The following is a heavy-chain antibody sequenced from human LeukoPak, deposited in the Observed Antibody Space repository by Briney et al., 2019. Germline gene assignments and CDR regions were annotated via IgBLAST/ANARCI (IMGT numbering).Heavy chain of an antibody. CDR1: GGSISSYY. V-gene: IGHV4-59*01. CDR3: ARDQYYHDSSGYSLFDY. CDR2: IYYSGST. D-gene: IGHD3-22*01. Sequence: SETLSLTCTVSGGSISSYYWSWIRQPPGKGLEWIGYIYYSGSTNYNPSLKSRVTISVDTSKNQFSLKLSSVTAADTAVYYCARDQYYHDSSGYSLFDYWGQGTLVTVSS. J-gene: IGHJ4*02.